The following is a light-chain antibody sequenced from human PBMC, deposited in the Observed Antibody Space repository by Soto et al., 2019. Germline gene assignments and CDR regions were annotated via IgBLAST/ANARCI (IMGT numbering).Light chain of an antibody. CDR3: QQQGT. CDR1: RSLSSSY. V-gene: IGKV3-20*01. Sequence: EIVLTQSPGTLSLSPGERATLSCRASRSLSSSYVVWYQQKPGQAHRLLIYAASRRATGIPDRFSGSGSATEYTLTIRRLEPEDFAVYYCQQQGTFGQGTKLEIK. CDR2: AAS. J-gene: IGKJ2*01.